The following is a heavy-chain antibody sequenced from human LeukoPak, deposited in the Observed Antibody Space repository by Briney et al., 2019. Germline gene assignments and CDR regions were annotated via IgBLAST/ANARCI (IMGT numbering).Heavy chain of an antibody. CDR1: GGSISSGRHY. CDR2: LSYGRST. D-gene: IGHD6-19*01. J-gene: IGHJ4*02. V-gene: IGHV4-39*07. CDR3: ASRITVAGALVY. Sequence: SETLSLTCSVSGGSISSGRHYWGWVRQPPGKGLEWIGSLSYGRSTYYKPSLKSRVSMSVDTSKNQFSLKMISVTAADTGMYYCASRITVAGALVYWGRGTLVTVSS.